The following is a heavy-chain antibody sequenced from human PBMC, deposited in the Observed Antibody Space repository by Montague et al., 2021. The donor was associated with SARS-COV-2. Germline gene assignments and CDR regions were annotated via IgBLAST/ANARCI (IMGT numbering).Heavy chain of an antibody. CDR3: ASHYGVVVPAAIYYYYGMDV. D-gene: IGHD2-2*01. CDR1: GGSISSSSYY. Sequence: SETRSLTCTVSGGSISSSSYYWGWIRQPPGKGLEGIVFIYYSGSTYYNPSLKGPVTISGDTSKNQFSLKLSSVTAADTAVYYCASHYGVVVPAAIYYYYGMDVWGQGTTVTVSS. V-gene: IGHV4-39*01. CDR2: IYYSGST. J-gene: IGHJ6*02.